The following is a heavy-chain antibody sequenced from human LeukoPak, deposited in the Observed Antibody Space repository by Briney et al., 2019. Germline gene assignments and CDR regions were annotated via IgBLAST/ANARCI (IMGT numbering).Heavy chain of an antibody. V-gene: IGHV3-21*01. Sequence: PGGSLRLSCAASGFTFSRYSMNWVRQAPGKGLEWVSSISSSSSYIYYADSVKGRFTISRDNAKKSLYLQMNSLRAEDTAVYYCASGYRDQLLFAADWGQGTLVTVSS. CDR1: GFTFSRYS. J-gene: IGHJ4*02. CDR3: ASGYRDQLLFAAD. D-gene: IGHD2-2*01. CDR2: ISSSSSYI.